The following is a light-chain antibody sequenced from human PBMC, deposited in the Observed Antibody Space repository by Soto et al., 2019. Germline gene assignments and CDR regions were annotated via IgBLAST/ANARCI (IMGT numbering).Light chain of an antibody. CDR3: QQYGTKPLT. Sequence: EVVLTQSLGTLSLSPGERATLSCRASQRVTNNYLAWYQQKPGRAPRLLIFGAINRATGIPNRFSGSGSGTDFTLTISGLEPEDFALYFCQQYGTKPLTFGGGTKVEF. CDR2: GAI. V-gene: IGKV3-20*01. CDR1: QRVTNNY. J-gene: IGKJ4*02.